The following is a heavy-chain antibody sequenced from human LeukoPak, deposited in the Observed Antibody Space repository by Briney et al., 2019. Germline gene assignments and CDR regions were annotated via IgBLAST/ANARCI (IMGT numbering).Heavy chain of an antibody. CDR3: ASFIVVVPAAVDY. CDR2: IYYSGST. Sequence: TLSLTCTVSGGSISSSSYYWGWVPQPPGKGLEWIGSIYYSGSTYYNPSLKSRVTISVDTSKNQFSLKLSSVTAADTAVYYCASFIVVVPAAVDYWGQGTLVTVSS. J-gene: IGHJ4*02. D-gene: IGHD2-2*01. CDR1: GGSISSSSYY. V-gene: IGHV4-39*01.